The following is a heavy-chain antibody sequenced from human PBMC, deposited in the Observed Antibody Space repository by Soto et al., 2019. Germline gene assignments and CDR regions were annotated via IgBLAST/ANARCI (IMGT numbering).Heavy chain of an antibody. Sequence: SETLSLTCTVSGGSISSYYWSWIRQPPGKGLEWIGYIYYSGSTNYNPSLKSRVTISVDTSKNQFSLKLSSVTAADTAVYYCAREVITMVRGVTDNWFDPWGQGTLVTVSS. CDR1: GGSISSYY. V-gene: IGHV4-59*01. J-gene: IGHJ5*02. CDR3: AREVITMVRGVTDNWFDP. CDR2: IYYSGST. D-gene: IGHD3-10*01.